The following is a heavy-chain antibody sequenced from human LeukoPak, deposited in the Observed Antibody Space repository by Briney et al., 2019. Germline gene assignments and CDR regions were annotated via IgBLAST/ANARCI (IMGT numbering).Heavy chain of an antibody. CDR3: AREGSSGQNDY. CDR2: ISAYNGNT. Sequence: ASGKVCFKGSGYTFTSYGISLVRQAPGQGLEWMGWISAYNGNTNYAQKLQGRVTMTTDTSTSTAYMELRSLRSDDTAVYYCAREGSSGQNDYWGQGTLVTVSS. D-gene: IGHD6-19*01. CDR1: GYTFTSYG. V-gene: IGHV1-18*04. J-gene: IGHJ4*02.